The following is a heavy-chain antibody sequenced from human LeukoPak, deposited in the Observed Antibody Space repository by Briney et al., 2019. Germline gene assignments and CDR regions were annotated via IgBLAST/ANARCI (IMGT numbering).Heavy chain of an antibody. J-gene: IGHJ5*02. V-gene: IGHV3-21*01. CDR2: ISSSSSYI. CDR1: GFTFSSYS. D-gene: IGHD3-9*01. Sequence: GGSLRLSCAASGFTFSSYSMNWVRQAPGKGLEWVSSISSSSSYIYYADSVKGRFTISRDNAKNSLYLQMNSLRAEDTAVYYCARDQDILTPWENWFDPWGQGTLVTVSS. CDR3: ARDQDILTPWENWFDP.